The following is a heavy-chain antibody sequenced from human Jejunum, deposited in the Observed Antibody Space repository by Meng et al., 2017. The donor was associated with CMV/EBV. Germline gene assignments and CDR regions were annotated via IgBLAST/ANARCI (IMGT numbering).Heavy chain of an antibody. CDR1: YG. CDR2: IYPGDWDP. D-gene: IGHD3/OR15-3a*01. V-gene: IGHV5-51*01. CDR3: ARQHYDFWTGSYTGNSYFDY. Sequence: YGLGWVRQMPGKGLEWMGLIYPGDWDPKYNPSFQGQVSISVDKSINTAYLQWSSLKASDTAIYYCARQHYDFWTGSYTGNSYFDYWGQGTLVTVSS. J-gene: IGHJ4*02.